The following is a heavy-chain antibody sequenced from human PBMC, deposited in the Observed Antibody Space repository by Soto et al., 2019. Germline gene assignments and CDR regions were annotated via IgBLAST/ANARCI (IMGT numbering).Heavy chain of an antibody. J-gene: IGHJ2*01. Sequence: SETLSLTCTVSGGSISSGDYYWSWIRQPPGKGLEWIGYIYYSGSTYYNPSLKSRVTISVDTSKNQFSLKLSSVTAADTAVYYCARENNYHYDSSGSARDFDLWGRGTLVTVSS. CDR3: ARENNYHYDSSGSARDFDL. CDR1: GGSISSGDYY. CDR2: IYYSGST. D-gene: IGHD3-22*01. V-gene: IGHV4-30-4*01.